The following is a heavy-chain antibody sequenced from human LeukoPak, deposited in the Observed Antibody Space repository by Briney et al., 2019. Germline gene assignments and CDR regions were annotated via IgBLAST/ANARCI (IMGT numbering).Heavy chain of an antibody. D-gene: IGHD6-6*01. Sequence: PGGSLRLSCAASGFTFSSYAMSWVRQAPGKGLEWVSTISGSGGNTYYADSVKGRFPISRDNSENTLYLQMHSPRAEDTALYYCAKGQSSTSSKWFDPWGQGTLVTVSS. CDR1: GFTFSSYA. J-gene: IGHJ5*02. CDR2: ISGSGGNT. CDR3: AKGQSSTSSKWFDP. V-gene: IGHV3-23*01.